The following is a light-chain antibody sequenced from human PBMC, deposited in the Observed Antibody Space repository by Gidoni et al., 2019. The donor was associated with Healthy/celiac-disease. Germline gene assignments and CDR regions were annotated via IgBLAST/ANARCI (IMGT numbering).Light chain of an antibody. CDR2: AAS. CDR1: QSMSSY. Sequence: DIQMTQSPSSLSASVGDRVTITCRASQSMSSYLNWYQQKPGKAPKLLIYAASSLQSGVPSRFSGSGSGTDFTLTISSLQPADFATYYCQQSYSTPPYTFGQGTKLEIK. V-gene: IGKV1-39*01. CDR3: QQSYSTPPYT. J-gene: IGKJ2*01.